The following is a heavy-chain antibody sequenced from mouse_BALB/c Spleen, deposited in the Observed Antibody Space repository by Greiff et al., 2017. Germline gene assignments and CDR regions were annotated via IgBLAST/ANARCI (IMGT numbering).Heavy chain of an antibody. CDR3: AREGYDRGGYAMDY. J-gene: IGHJ4*01. V-gene: IGHV2-9*02. Sequence: VQLQQSGPGLVAPSQSLSITCTVSGFSLTSYGVHWVRQPPGKGLEWLGVIWAGGSTNYNSALMSRLSISKDNSKSQVFLKMNSLQTDDTAMYYCAREGYDRGGYAMDYWGQGTSVTVSS. CDR1: GFSLTSYG. CDR2: IWAGGST. D-gene: IGHD2-14*01.